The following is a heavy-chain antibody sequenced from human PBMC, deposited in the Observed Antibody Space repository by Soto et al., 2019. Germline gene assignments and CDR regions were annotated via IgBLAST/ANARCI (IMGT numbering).Heavy chain of an antibody. Sequence: SGPTMVNPTQTLTLTCTFSGFSLSTSGMCVSWIRQPPGKALEWLALIDWDDDKYYSTSLKTRLTISKDTSKNQVVLTMTNMDPVDTATYYCARMNSIAAAARRRFRYGMDVWGQGTTVTVS. J-gene: IGHJ6*02. CDR1: GFSLSTSGMC. CDR2: IDWDDDK. D-gene: IGHD6-13*01. V-gene: IGHV2-70*01. CDR3: ARMNSIAAAARRRFRYGMDV.